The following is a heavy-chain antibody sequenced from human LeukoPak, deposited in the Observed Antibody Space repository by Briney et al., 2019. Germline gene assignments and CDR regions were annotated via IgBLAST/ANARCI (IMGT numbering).Heavy chain of an antibody. CDR1: GFTFNSYE. Sequence: QSGGSLRLSRAASGFTFNSYEMSWVRQAPGKGLEWVSHISSSGSTIYYADSVKGRFTISRDNAKNSLYLQMNSLRAEDTAVYYCARTLIPRGAATMLDYWGQGTLVTISS. CDR3: ARTLIPRGAATMLDY. J-gene: IGHJ4*02. D-gene: IGHD5-12*01. CDR2: ISSSGSTI. V-gene: IGHV3-48*03.